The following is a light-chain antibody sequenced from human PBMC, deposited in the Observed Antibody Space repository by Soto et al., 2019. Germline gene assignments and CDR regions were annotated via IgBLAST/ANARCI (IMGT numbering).Light chain of an antibody. Sequence: QSALTQPPSASGSPGQSVTISCTGTSSDVGGYSYVSWYQYYPGKAPKLMIYEVNKRPSGVPDRFSGSKSGNTASLTVSGLQAEDEADYYCTSYAGSNNFVFGTGTKLTVL. CDR2: EVN. CDR1: SSDVGGYSY. CDR3: TSYAGSNNFV. J-gene: IGLJ1*01. V-gene: IGLV2-8*01.